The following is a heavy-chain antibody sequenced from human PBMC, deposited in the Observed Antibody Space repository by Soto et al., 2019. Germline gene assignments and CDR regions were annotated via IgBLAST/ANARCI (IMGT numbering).Heavy chain of an antibody. D-gene: IGHD1-26*01. V-gene: IGHV4-4*07. CDR1: GGSISTYY. J-gene: IGHJ1*01. CDR2: IYTSGST. Sequence: QVQLQESGPGLVKPSETLSLTCTVSGGSISTYYWSWIRQPAGKGLEWIGRIYTSGSTNYNPSLKSRVTMSVDTSKNQFSLKLSSVTAADTAVYYCARGGSYYMGKYFQHWGQGTLVTVSS. CDR3: ARGGSYYMGKYFQH.